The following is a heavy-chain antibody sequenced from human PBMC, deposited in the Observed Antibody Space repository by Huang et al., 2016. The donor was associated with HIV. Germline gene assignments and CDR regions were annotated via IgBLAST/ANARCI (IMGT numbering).Heavy chain of an antibody. J-gene: IGHJ4*02. D-gene: IGHD6-13*01. CDR3: VHRLRYGKWYVDY. CDR2: IYWDNEE. Sequence: QITLKESGPTLVKPTQTLTLTCTFSGFSLTSSGVAVGWIRQPTGKALEWLALIYWDNEESFSPSLKTRLTITKDTPKNEVVLTMTNMDPVDTATYYCVHRLRYGKWYVDYWGQGVLVTVSS. CDR1: GFSLTSSGVA. V-gene: IGHV2-5*02.